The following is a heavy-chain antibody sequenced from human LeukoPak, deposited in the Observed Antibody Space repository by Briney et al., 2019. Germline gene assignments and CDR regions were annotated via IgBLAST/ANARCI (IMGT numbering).Heavy chain of an antibody. CDR1: GDSISSGSYY. CDR2: IYTSGST. D-gene: IGHD6-19*01. Sequence: SETLSLTCTVSGDSISSGSYYWSWIRQPAGKGLEWIGRIYTSGSTNYNSSLKSRVTISVDTSKNQFSLKLSSVTAADTAVYYCARDKGQWLAPYYFDYWGQGTLVTVSS. J-gene: IGHJ4*02. CDR3: ARDKGQWLAPYYFDY. V-gene: IGHV4-61*02.